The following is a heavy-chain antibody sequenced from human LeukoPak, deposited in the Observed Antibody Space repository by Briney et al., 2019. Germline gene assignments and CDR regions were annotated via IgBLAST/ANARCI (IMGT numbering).Heavy chain of an antibody. CDR2: INPNSGGT. CDR3: ARGAIAAAGYIGY. J-gene: IGHJ4*02. CDR1: GYTFTGYY. Sequence: GASVKVSCKASGYTFTGYYMHWVRQAPGQGLEWMGRINPNSGGTSYAQKFQGRVTMTRDTSISTAYMELSRLRSDDTAVYYCARGAIAAAGYIGYWGQGTLVTVSS. D-gene: IGHD6-13*01. V-gene: IGHV1-2*06.